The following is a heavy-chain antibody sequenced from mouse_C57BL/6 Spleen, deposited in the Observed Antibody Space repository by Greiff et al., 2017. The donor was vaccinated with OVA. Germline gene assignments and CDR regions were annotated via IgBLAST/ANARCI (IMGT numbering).Heavy chain of an antibody. CDR2: IHPNSGST. D-gene: IGHD2-3*01. V-gene: IGHV1-64*01. CDR3: AGEDGYYEAWFAY. J-gene: IGHJ3*01. CDR1: GYTFTSYW. Sequence: QVQLQQSGAELVKPGASVKLSCKASGYTFTSYWMHWVKQRPGQGLEWIGMIHPNSGSTNYNEKFKSKATLTVDKSSSTAYMQLSSLTSEDSAVYYCAGEDGYYEAWFAYWGQGTLVTVSA.